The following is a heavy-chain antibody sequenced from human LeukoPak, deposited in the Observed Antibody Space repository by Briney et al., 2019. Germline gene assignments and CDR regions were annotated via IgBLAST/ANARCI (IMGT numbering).Heavy chain of an antibody. J-gene: IGHJ4*02. CDR2: ISGSGGST. Sequence: GGSLRLSCAASGFTFYSYAMRWVAQAPGKGWEGVSAISGSGGSTYYADSVRGRFTISGDNSKTTLYLQMNSLRAKDTAVYYCAKYPGGGGGTPQGHFDYGGEETRVSVS. V-gene: IGHV3-23*01. CDR1: GFTFYSYA. CDR3: AKYPGGGGGTPQGHFDY. D-gene: IGHD4-23*01.